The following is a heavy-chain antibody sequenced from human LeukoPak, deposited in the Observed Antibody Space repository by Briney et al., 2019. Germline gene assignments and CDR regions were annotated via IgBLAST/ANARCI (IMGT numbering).Heavy chain of an antibody. V-gene: IGHV3-30*02. CDR2: IWYDASNK. J-gene: IGHJ4*02. D-gene: IGHD3-9*01. Sequence: GGSLRLSCAASGISFRSYGMHWVRQAPGKGLEWVTFIWYDASNKYYAESVKGRFTISRDNSRNTVFLQMNSLRAEDTAIYYCATDISTHYFGSWGQGTLVAVSS. CDR1: GISFRSYG. CDR3: ATDISTHYFGS.